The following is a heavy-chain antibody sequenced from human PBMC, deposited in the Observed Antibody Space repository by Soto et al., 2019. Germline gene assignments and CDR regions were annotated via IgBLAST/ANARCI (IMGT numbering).Heavy chain of an antibody. CDR3: ARDVDSAMALNFDY. V-gene: IGHV3-48*02. CDR2: IDSSSSNK. Sequence: EVQLVESGGGLVQPGGSLRLSCAASGFTFDSYSMNWVRQAPGKGLEWVSYIDSSSSNKHYADSVKGRFTISRDNAKNALYLQMSSLRDEDTAVYYCARDVDSAMALNFDYWGQGTLVTVSS. J-gene: IGHJ4*02. D-gene: IGHD5-18*01. CDR1: GFTFDSYS.